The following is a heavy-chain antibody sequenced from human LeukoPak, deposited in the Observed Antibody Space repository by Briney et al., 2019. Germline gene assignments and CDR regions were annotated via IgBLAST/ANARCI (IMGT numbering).Heavy chain of an antibody. V-gene: IGHV6-1*01. CDR2: TYYRSKWYN. D-gene: IGHD5-24*01. CDR3: ARGGQGDGYSADEAFDL. CDR1: GANVSGNSTA. J-gene: IGHJ3*01. Sequence: SQTLSLTCAISGANVSGNSTAYNWIRQSPSRGLEWLGRTYYRSKWYNDYAVSVKSRITVNPDTSKNQLSLQLNSVTPEDTAVYYCARGGQGDGYSADEAFDLWGQGTMVTVSS.